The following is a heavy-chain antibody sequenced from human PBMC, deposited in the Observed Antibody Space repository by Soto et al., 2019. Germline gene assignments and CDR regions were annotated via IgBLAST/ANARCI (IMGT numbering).Heavy chain of an antibody. V-gene: IGHV3-23*01. J-gene: IGHJ6*03. CDR2: ITPSGGNT. CDR1: GFSFSTYA. CDR3: AGRYCPNGVCYTTYYYYMDI. Sequence: EVQLLESGGGLVQPGGSLRLSCAASGFSFSTYAMTWVRQAPGKGLEWVSTITPSGGNTYYADSVKVRFTITRDNSENTLYLHMNRLRAEDTAVYYCAGRYCPNGVCYTTYYYYMDIWGEGTTVTVSS. D-gene: IGHD2-8*01.